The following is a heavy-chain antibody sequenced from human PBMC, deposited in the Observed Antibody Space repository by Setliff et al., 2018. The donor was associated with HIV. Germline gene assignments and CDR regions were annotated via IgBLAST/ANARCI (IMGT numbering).Heavy chain of an antibody. D-gene: IGHD3-9*01. J-gene: IGHJ4*02. CDR1: GGSFSGNY. Sequence: PSETLSLTCAVYGGSFSGNYWNWIRQPPGKGLEWIGEINHSANTNYNPSLKNRVTISVDTSKNQFSLKVNSVTAADTAVYYCASTRIPIWFFHYWAQGTLVTVSS. CDR3: ASTRIPIWFFHY. CDR2: INHSANT. V-gene: IGHV4-34*01.